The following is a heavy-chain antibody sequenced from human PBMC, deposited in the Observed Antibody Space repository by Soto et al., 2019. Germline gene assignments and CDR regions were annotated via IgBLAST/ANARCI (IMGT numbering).Heavy chain of an antibody. CDR2: ISGFDDRT. V-gene: IGHV3-23*01. D-gene: IGHD2-21*02. CDR3: SRGAPFAAVTHEPHFDY. Sequence: EVQLLESGGGLVQPGESLRLSCAASGFTFSSCSMSWVRQAPGKDLEWVSAISGFDDRTYYRDSGKGRFTISIKNSNNTRFLHMNSVRAVATAVSYCSRGAPFAAVTHEPHFDYWGQGTLVTVSS. CDR1: GFTFSSCS. J-gene: IGHJ4*02.